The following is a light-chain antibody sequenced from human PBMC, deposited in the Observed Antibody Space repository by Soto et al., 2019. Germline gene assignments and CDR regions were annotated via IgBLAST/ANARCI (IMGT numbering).Light chain of an antibody. CDR2: GAS. CDR3: HQHNNWPHT. V-gene: IGKV3-15*01. CDR1: QSISSN. Sequence: EIVMTQSPATLSVSPGERATLSCRASQSISSNLAWYQHKPGQAPRLLIYGASTRATGIPARFSGSGSGTEFTLTITSLQSEDFAVYYCHQHNNWPHTFGQGTKLEIK. J-gene: IGKJ2*01.